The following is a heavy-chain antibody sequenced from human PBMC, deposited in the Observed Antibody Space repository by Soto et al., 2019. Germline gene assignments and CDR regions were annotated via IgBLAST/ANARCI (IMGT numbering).Heavy chain of an antibody. Sequence: EVQLLESGGGLVQPGGSLRLSCAASGFTFSSYAMSWVRQAPGKWLEWVSAISGSGGSTYYADSVKGRFTISRDNSKNTLYLQMNSLRAEDTAVYYCAKDSFKRGIAAAGNPTKYFQHWGQGTLVTVSS. CDR1: GFTFSSYA. V-gene: IGHV3-23*01. CDR2: ISGSGGST. CDR3: AKDSFKRGIAAAGNPTKYFQH. J-gene: IGHJ1*01. D-gene: IGHD6-13*01.